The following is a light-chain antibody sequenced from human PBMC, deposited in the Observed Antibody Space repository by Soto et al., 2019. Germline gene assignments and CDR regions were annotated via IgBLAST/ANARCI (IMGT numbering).Light chain of an antibody. CDR1: QSISSW. J-gene: IGKJ1*01. V-gene: IGKV1-5*03. CDR3: QQYNTYPWT. Sequence: DIQMTQSPSTLSASVGDRVTITCRASQSISSWLAWYQQKPGKAPKLLIYKASSVESGVPSRFSGSGSGTEFTLTISSLQPDDFATYYCQQYNTYPWTFGPGTKVEIK. CDR2: KAS.